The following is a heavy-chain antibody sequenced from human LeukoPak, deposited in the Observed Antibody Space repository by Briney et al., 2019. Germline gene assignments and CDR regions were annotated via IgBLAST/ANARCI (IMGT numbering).Heavy chain of an antibody. CDR3: ARGPPPYCSVDSCYSFLYFPH. D-gene: IGHD2-15*01. J-gene: IGHJ1*01. CDR2: INPNGGST. V-gene: IGHV1-46*01. Sequence: GASVKVSCKASGDTLTDYYMHWVRQAPGQGLEWMGIINPNGGSTSYAQKFQGRVTMTRDTSTSTVFMELSSLRSEDTAVYYCARGPPPYCSVDSCYSFLYFPHWGQGSLVTVSS. CDR1: GDTLTDYY.